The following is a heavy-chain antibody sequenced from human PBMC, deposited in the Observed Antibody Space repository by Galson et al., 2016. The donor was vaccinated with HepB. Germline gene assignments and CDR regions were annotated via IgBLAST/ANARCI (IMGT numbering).Heavy chain of an antibody. CDR1: GFTFSTYS. CDR2: ISSGSSNI. V-gene: IGHV3-48*01. D-gene: IGHD5-12*01. Sequence: SLRLSCAASGFTFSTYSMNWLRQAPGKGLEWVSHISSGSSNIYYADSVKGRFTIARDNSQNTLFLQMNSLRGDDTAMYYCARALTGIVATGGHWGQGTLVIVSS. J-gene: IGHJ4*02. CDR3: ARALTGIVATGGH.